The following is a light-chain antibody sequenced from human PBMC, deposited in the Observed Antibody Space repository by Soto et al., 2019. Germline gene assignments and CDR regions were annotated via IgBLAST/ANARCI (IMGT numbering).Light chain of an antibody. Sequence: EIVLTQSPATLSSSPGETATLSCRASQYVGTRLAWYQHKPGQAPRLLIYYMSKWATGIPARFSGSGSGTDFTLTISNLAPEDFGVYYCHQRQSWPRTFGQGTKVDIK. V-gene: IGKV3-11*01. CDR3: HQRQSWPRT. CDR1: QYVGTR. J-gene: IGKJ1*01. CDR2: YMS.